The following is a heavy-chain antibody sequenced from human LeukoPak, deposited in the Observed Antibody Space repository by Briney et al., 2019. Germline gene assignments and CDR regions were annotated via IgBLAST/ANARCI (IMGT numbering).Heavy chain of an antibody. CDR3: ARGGHTYYYDSSGYGGTQYYYYMGV. Sequence: GASVKVSCKASGGSFSNFGISWVRRAPGQGLGWMGGILPVSNTANYAQKFQGRVTITADKSTSTAYMELSSLRSEDTAVYYCARGGHTYYYDSSGYGGTQYYYYMGVWGKGTTVTVSS. D-gene: IGHD3-22*01. V-gene: IGHV1-69*06. CDR1: GGSFSNFG. J-gene: IGHJ6*03. CDR2: ILPVSNTA.